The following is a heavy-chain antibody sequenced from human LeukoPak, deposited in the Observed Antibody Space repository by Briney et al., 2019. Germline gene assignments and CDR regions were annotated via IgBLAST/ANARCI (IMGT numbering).Heavy chain of an antibody. Sequence: PSETLSLTCTVSGGSISSGSYYWGWIRQPPGKGLEWIGSIYYSGSTYYNPSLKSRVTISVDTSKNQFSLKLSSVTAADTAVYYCARLDVQQLVHDWGQGTLVTVSS. V-gene: IGHV4-39*01. D-gene: IGHD6-13*01. CDR3: ARLDVQQLVHD. J-gene: IGHJ4*02. CDR1: GGSISSGSYY. CDR2: IYYSGST.